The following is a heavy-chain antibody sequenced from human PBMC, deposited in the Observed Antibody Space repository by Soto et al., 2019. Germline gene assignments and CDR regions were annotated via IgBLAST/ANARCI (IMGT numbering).Heavy chain of an antibody. CDR2: IYDSGST. J-gene: IGHJ5*02. CDR3: ARETRARFDP. V-gene: IGHV4-30-2*06. Sequence: QLQLQESGSGLVKPSQTLSLTCAVSGASVSSGGYSWSWIRQSPGKGLEWVGYIYDSGSTNYNPSLKSRVTISLDRSKNHFSLKLISVTAADSAMYYCARETRARFDPWGLGTLVTVSS. CDR1: GASVSSGGYS.